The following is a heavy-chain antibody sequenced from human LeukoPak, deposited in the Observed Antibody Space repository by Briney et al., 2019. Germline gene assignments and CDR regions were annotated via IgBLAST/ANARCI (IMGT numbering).Heavy chain of an antibody. CDR2: IIPIFGTA. D-gene: IGHD6-19*01. J-gene: IGHJ4*02. CDR1: GGTFSSYA. CDR3: ARDGRAVAGTGDY. V-gene: IGHV1-69*05. Sequence: ASVKVSCKASGGTFSSYAISWVRQAPGQGLEWMGRIIPIFGTANYAQKFQGRVTITTDESTSTAYMELRSLRAEDTAVYYCARDGRAVAGTGDYWGRGTLVSVSS.